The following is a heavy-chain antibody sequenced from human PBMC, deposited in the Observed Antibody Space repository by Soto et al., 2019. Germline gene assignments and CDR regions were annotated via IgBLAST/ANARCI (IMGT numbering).Heavy chain of an antibody. V-gene: IGHV3-21*01. CDR2: ISSSSSYI. J-gene: IGHJ3*02. CDR3: ARVGKRKEGAFDI. Sequence: GGSLRLSCAASGFTFSSYSMNWVRQAPGKGLEWVSSISSSSSYIYYADSVKGRFTISRDNAKNSLYLQMNSLRAEDTAVYYCARVGKRKEGAFDIWGQGTMVTVSS. CDR1: GFTFSSYS.